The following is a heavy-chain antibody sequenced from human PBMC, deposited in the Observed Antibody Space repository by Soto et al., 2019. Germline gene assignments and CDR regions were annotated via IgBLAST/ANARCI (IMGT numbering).Heavy chain of an antibody. CDR2: ISAYNGNT. V-gene: IGHV1-18*01. D-gene: IGHD6-13*01. J-gene: IGHJ4*02. CDR1: GYTFTSHG. Sequence: ASVKVSCKASGYTFTSHGISWVRQAPGQGLEWMGWISAYNGNTNYAQKLQGRVTMTTDTSTSTAYMELRSLRSDDTAVYYCARGDSIRRYQKYFDFRGQGTLGTVS. CDR3: ARGDSIRRYQKYFDF.